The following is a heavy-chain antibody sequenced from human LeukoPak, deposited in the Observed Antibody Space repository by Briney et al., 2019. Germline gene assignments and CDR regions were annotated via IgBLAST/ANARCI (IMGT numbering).Heavy chain of an antibody. D-gene: IGHD3-3*01. CDR2: ISGSGGST. J-gene: IGHJ5*02. V-gene: IGHV3-23*01. CDR3: AKHPNLVTIFGVVIKEGWFDP. CDR1: GFTFSSYA. Sequence: GGSLRLSCAASGFTFSSYAMSWVRQAPGKGLEWVSAISGSGGSTYYADSVKGRFTISRDNSKNTLYLQMNSLRAEDTAVYYCAKHPNLVTIFGVVIKEGWFDPWGQGTLVTVSS.